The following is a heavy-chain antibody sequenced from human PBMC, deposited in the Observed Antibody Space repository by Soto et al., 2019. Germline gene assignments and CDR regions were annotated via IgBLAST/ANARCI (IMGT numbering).Heavy chain of an antibody. V-gene: IGHV1-3*01. CDR3: ARDQYYYDSSGYYYVGAFDI. J-gene: IGHJ3*02. D-gene: IGHD3-22*01. CDR1: GYTFTSYA. Sequence: GASVKVSCKASGYTFTSYAMHWVRQAPGQRLEWMGWINAGNGNTKYSQKFQGRVTITRDTSASTAYMELSSLRSEDTAVYYCARDQYYYDSSGYYYVGAFDIWGQGTIVTVSS. CDR2: INAGNGNT.